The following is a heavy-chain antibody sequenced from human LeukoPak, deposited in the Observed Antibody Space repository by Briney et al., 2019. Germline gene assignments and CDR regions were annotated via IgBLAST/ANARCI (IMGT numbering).Heavy chain of an antibody. D-gene: IGHD1-26*01. V-gene: IGHV4-39*01. CDR3: AMRVGATDFDY. CDR2: IYYSGST. J-gene: IGHJ4*02. Sequence: PSETLSLTCTVSGGSISSSSYYWGWLRQPPGKGREWIGSIYYSGSTYYNPSLKRRVTISVDTSKNQFSLKLSSVTAADTAVYYCAMRVGATDFDYWGQGTLVTVSS. CDR1: GGSISSSSYY.